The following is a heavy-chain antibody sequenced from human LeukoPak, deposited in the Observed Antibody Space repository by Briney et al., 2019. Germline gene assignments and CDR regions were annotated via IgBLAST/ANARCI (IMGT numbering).Heavy chain of an antibody. CDR2: INPSGGST. CDR3: ARGTFGMSCSSTSCKNYYFDY. J-gene: IGHJ4*02. CDR1: GYTFTGYY. D-gene: IGHD2-2*01. V-gene: IGHV1-46*01. Sequence: ASVKVSCKASGYTFTGYYMHWVRQAPGQGLEWMGIINPSGGSTSYAQKFQGRVTMTRDMSTSTVYMELSSLRSEDTAVYYCARGTFGMSCSSTSCKNYYFDYWGQGTLVTVSS.